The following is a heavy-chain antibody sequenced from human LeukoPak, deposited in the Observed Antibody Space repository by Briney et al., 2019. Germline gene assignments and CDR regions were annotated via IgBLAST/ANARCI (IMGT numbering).Heavy chain of an antibody. CDR2: IYYSGST. D-gene: IGHD3-10*01. CDR3: ARGHSGY. CDR1: GYSISSGYY. J-gene: IGHJ4*02. Sequence: SETLSLTCAVSGYSISSGYYWGWIRQPPGKGLEWIGSIYYSGSTYYNPSLKSRVTISVDPSKNQFSLKLSSVTAADTAVYYCARGHSGYWGQGTLVTVSS. V-gene: IGHV4-38-2*01.